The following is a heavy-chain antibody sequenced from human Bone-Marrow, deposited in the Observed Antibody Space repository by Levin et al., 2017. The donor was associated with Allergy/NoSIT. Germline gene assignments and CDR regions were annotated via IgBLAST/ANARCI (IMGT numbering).Heavy chain of an antibody. D-gene: IGHD2-21*01. V-gene: IGHV3-53*01. Sequence: PGGSLRLSCAASGFTFSSNYMSWVRQAPGKGLEWVSTLYSGGTAYYSRSVKGRFTISRDNSQNMMYLQMNSLRAEDTALYYCARAIDSNVAYPSYFDSWGQGALVTVSS. CDR2: LYSGGTA. J-gene: IGHJ4*02. CDR1: GFTFSSNY. CDR3: ARAIDSNVAYPSYFDS.